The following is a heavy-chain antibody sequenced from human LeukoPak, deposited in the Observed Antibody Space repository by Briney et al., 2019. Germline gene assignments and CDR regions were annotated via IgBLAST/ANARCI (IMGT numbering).Heavy chain of an antibody. D-gene: IGHD2-15*01. CDR3: ARVVVAATDYFDY. Sequence: GGSLRLSCAASGFTFSSYWMSWARQAPGKGLEWVANIKEDGSEKYYVDSVKGRFTISRDNAKNSLYLQMNSLRAEDTAVYYCARVVVAATDYFDYWGQGTLVTVSS. V-gene: IGHV3-7*01. CDR2: IKEDGSEK. CDR1: GFTFSSYW. J-gene: IGHJ4*02.